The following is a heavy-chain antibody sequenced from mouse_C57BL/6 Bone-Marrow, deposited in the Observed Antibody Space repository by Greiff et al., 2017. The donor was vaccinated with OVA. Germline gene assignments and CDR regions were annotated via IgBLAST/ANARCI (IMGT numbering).Heavy chain of an antibody. D-gene: IGHD3-2*02. CDR1: GYTFTDYN. V-gene: IGHV1-18*01. Sequence: EVQLQQSGPELVKPGASVKIPCKASGYTFTDYNMDWVKQSHGKSLEWIGDINPNNGGTIYNQKFKGKATLTVDKSSSTAYMELRSLTSEDTAVYYCARCPRQLRLRRYYFDYWGQGTTLTVSS. J-gene: IGHJ2*01. CDR2: INPNNGGT. CDR3: ARCPRQLRLRRYYFDY.